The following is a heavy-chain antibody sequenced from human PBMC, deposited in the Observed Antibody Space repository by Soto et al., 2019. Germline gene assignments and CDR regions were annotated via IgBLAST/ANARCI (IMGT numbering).Heavy chain of an antibody. Sequence: QLQLQESGSGLVRPSQTLSLTCAVSGGSISSGGYSWNWIRQPPGKGLEWIGYIHHRGSTLYTPSLKSRVTISVDKSKNLFSMKRSSVTAADTAVYYFSRDLLERNWCDPWGQGTRVTVSS. CDR3: SRDLLERNWCDP. J-gene: IGHJ5*02. V-gene: IGHV4-30-2*01. CDR1: GGSISSGGYS. D-gene: IGHD2-15*01. CDR2: IHHRGST.